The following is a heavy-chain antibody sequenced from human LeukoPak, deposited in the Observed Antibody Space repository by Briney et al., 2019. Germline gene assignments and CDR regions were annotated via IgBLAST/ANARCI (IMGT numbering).Heavy chain of an antibody. V-gene: IGHV3-23*01. CDR1: GFTFSSYV. CDR3: AKSSYYYDSSASDY. D-gene: IGHD3-22*01. CDR2: IGGGGGNT. Sequence: GGSLRLSCAASGFTFSSYVMSWVRQAPGKGLEWVSAIGGGGGNTFYADSVKGRFTISRGNSKNTLYLQMNSLRAEDTAVYYCAKSSYYYDSSASDYWGQGTLVTVSS. J-gene: IGHJ4*02.